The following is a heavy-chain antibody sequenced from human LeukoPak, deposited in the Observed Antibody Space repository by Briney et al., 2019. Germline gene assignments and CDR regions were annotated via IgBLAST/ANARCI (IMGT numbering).Heavy chain of an antibody. CDR3: SRQRSTSTYYFGLDV. D-gene: IGHD6-6*01. CDR2: TYYRSKWNT. Sequence: SQTLSLTCAISGDTVSSNTAAWNWIRQSPSRGLEWLGRTYYRSKWNTDYAASVQNRITINPDTSTNQFSLQLKSATPEDTAVYYCSRQRSTSTYYFGLDVWGQGTTVAVSS. CDR1: GDTVSSNTAA. V-gene: IGHV6-1*01. J-gene: IGHJ6*02.